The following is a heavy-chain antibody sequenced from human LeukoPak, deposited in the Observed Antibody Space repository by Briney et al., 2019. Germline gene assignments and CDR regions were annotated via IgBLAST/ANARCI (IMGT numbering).Heavy chain of an antibody. Sequence: GSLRLSCAASGFTFSSYGMSWVRQAPGKGLEWVSAISGSGGSTYYADSVKGRFTISRDNSKNTLYLQMNSLRAEDTAVYYCAKDTAGYYYYYYMDVWGKGTTVTISS. CDR2: ISGSGGST. V-gene: IGHV3-23*01. CDR1: GFTFSSYG. J-gene: IGHJ6*03. CDR3: AKDTAGYYYYYYMDV. D-gene: IGHD3-10*01.